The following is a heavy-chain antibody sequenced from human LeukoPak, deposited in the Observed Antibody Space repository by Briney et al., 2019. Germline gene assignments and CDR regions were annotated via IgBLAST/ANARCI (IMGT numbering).Heavy chain of an antibody. Sequence: ASVKVSCKASGYTFTGYYMHWVRQAPGQGLEWMGWINPNSGGTNYAQKFQGRVTMTRDTSISTAYMELSRLRSDDTAVYYCARERRVAVEFYMDVWGKGTTVTVSS. J-gene: IGHJ6*03. V-gene: IGHV1-2*02. CDR2: INPNSGGT. D-gene: IGHD2-15*01. CDR3: ARERRVAVEFYMDV. CDR1: GYTFTGYY.